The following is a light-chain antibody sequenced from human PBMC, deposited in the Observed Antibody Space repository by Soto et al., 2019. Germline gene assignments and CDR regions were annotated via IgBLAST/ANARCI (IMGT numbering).Light chain of an antibody. CDR2: RNN. V-gene: IGLV1-47*01. Sequence: QSVLTQPPSASGTPGKRVTISCSGSSSNIGSNYVFWYQHLPGTAPKLLIYRNNQRPSGVPDRFSGSKSGTSASLAISGLRSEDETDYYCAAWDDSLSGVVFGGGTQLTVL. CDR1: SSNIGSNY. CDR3: AAWDDSLSGVV. J-gene: IGLJ2*01.